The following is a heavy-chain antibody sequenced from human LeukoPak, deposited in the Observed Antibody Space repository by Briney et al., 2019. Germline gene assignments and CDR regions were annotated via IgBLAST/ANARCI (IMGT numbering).Heavy chain of an antibody. D-gene: IGHD6-13*01. Sequence: SGGSLRLSCAASGFTFSSYGMHWVRQAPGKGLEWVAFIRYDGSNKYYADSVKGRFTISRDNSKNTLYLQMNSRRAEDTAVYYCARDPSIAAAGTWWFDPWGQGTLVTVSS. CDR1: GFTFSSYG. CDR3: ARDPSIAAAGTWWFDP. J-gene: IGHJ5*02. V-gene: IGHV3-30*02. CDR2: IRYDGSNK.